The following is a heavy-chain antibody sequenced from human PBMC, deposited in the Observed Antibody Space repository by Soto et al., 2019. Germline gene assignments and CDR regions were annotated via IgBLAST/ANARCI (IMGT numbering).Heavy chain of an antibody. D-gene: IGHD2-15*01. CDR1: GFTFTSSA. CDR3: AARGPLCSGGSCYENYFDY. Sequence: GASVKVSCKASGFTFTSSAMQWVRQARGQRLEWIGWIVVGSGNTNYAQKFQERVTITRDMSTSTAYMELSSLRSEDTAVYYCAARGPLCSGGSCYENYFDYWGQGTLVTAPQ. J-gene: IGHJ4*02. V-gene: IGHV1-58*02. CDR2: IVVGSGNT.